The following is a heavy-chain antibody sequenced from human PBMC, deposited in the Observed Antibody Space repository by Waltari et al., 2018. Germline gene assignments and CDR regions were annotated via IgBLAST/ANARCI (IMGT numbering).Heavy chain of an antibody. CDR1: GFTFRRYA. CDR2: IYSGGST. Sequence: EVQLLESGGGLVQPGGSLRLSCASSGFTFRRYAMSWVRQAPGKGLEWVSVIYSGGSTYYADSVKGRFTISRDNSKNTLYLQMNSLRAEDTAVYYCAKTGRRDGYNSNYWGQGTLVTVSS. J-gene: IGHJ4*02. CDR3: AKTGRRDGYNSNY. D-gene: IGHD5-12*01. V-gene: IGHV3-23*03.